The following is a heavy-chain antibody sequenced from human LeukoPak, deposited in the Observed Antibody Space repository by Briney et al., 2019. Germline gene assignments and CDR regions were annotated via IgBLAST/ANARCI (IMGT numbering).Heavy chain of an antibody. CDR2: ISYDGSNK. Sequence: GGSLRLSCAASGFTFSSYAMHWVRQAPGKGLEWVAVISYDGSNKYYADSVKGRFTISRDNSKNTLYLQMNSLRAEDTAVYYRARDQGSSWYYFDYWGQGTLVTVSS. CDR3: ARDQGSSWYYFDY. D-gene: IGHD6-13*01. CDR1: GFTFSSYA. V-gene: IGHV3-30-3*01. J-gene: IGHJ4*02.